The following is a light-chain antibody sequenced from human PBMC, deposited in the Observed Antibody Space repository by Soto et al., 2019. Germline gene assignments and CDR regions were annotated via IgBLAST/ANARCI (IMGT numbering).Light chain of an antibody. V-gene: IGLV7-46*01. CDR2: DTS. Sequence: QAVVTQEPSLTGSPGGTVTLTCASSTGAVTSGHYPYWFQQKPGQAPRTLIYDTSNRHSWTPARFSGSLLGGKAALTLSGAQPEDEDDYYCLLSYGGAYVVFGGGTKVTVL. CDR1: TGAVTSGHY. CDR3: LLSYGGAYVV. J-gene: IGLJ2*01.